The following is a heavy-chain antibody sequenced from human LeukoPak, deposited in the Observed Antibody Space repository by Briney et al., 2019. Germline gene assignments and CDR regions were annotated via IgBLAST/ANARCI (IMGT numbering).Heavy chain of an antibody. Sequence: PGGSLRLSCAASGFTFSSYWMHWVRQAPGKGLVWVSRINTDGSSTSYADSVKGRFTISRDNAKNTLYLQMNSLRAEDTAVYYCARGPYYYDSSGYYYDWGRGTLVTVSS. CDR1: GFTFSSYW. V-gene: IGHV3-74*01. D-gene: IGHD3-22*01. CDR3: ARGPYYYDSSGYYYD. CDR2: INTDGSST. J-gene: IGHJ4*02.